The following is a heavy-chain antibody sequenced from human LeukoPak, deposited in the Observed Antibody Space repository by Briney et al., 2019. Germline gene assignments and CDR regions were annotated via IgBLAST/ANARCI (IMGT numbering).Heavy chain of an antibody. V-gene: IGHV3-74*01. CDR2: INTDGSST. J-gene: IGHJ4*02. D-gene: IGHD1-26*01. CDR1: GFTFSSYW. Sequence: GGSLRLSCVASGFTFSSYWMHWVRQAPGKGLVWVSRINTDGSSTTYAASVKGRFTISRDNAKNTLFLQMNSLRAEDTAVYYCGRARVGATVVSPAVGFWGQGTLVTVSS. CDR3: GRARVGATVVSPAVGF.